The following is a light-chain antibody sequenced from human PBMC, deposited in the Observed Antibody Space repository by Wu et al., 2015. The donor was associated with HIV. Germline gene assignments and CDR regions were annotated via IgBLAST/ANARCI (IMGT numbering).Light chain of an antibody. J-gene: IGKJ2*01. CDR1: TRLLTNY. V-gene: IGKV1-33*01. Sequence: TCQTSTRLLTNYLNLGYTRRRTRESPQAPDLRCIQLETGVPSRFSGSGSGTDFSFTISSLQPEDIATYYCQQYETLPRTFGQGTKLEIK. CDR2: CI. CDR3: QQYETLPRT.